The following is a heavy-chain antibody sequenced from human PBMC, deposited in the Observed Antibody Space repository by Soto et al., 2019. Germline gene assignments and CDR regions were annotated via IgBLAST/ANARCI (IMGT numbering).Heavy chain of an antibody. J-gene: IGHJ4*02. CDR1: GYTFTISG. D-gene: IGHD3-22*01. Sequence: GTSVKVSCTDSGYTFTISGISWARQAPGQGPEWMGWISSYNGDTNYAQTFQGRVTMTTDTSTSTAYMELSSLRADDTAVYYCVKGEYYYDSSGYYPFDYWGQGTLVTVSS. CDR3: VKGEYYYDSSGYYPFDY. V-gene: IGHV1-18*01. CDR2: ISSYNGDT.